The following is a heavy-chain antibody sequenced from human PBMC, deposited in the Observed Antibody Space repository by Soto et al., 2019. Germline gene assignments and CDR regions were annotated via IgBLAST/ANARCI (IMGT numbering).Heavy chain of an antibody. CDR1: SCS. CDR3: ARGLERGYSFFAY. D-gene: IGHD5-18*01. Sequence: SCSLCWARQAPGQGLEWMGIVNPSGGTTGYAQKFQGRLTMTWDTSTSTVYMELSSLRSEDTAVYYCARGLERGYSFFAYWGKGALVPVTP. CDR2: VNPSGGTT. J-gene: IGHJ4*02. V-gene: IGHV1-46*03.